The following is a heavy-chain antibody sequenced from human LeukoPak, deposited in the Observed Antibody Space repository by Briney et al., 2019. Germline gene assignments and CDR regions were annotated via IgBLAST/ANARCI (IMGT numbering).Heavy chain of an antibody. CDR1: GFTFSGFG. J-gene: IGHJ4*02. CDR3: AKFLEAKRGYFDY. CDR2: IRYDGSIK. D-gene: IGHD3-16*01. V-gene: IGHV3-30*02. Sequence: PGGSLRLSCAAAGFTFSGFGMHWVRQAPGKGLEWVAFIRYDGSIKYYADSMKGRLTISRDNSKNTLYLQMNSLRPEDTAVYYCAKFLEAKRGYFDYWGQGTLVTVSS.